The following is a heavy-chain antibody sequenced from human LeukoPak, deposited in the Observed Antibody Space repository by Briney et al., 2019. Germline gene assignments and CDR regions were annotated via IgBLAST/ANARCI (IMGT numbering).Heavy chain of an antibody. CDR1: GFTVSSTY. Sequence: GGSLRLSCAASGFTVSSTYMNWVRRAPGKGLEWVANINQDGSEKYYVDSVKGRFTISRDNAKNSLYLQMNSLRAEDTAVFYCARAGSLWFGESKLDYWGQGTLVTVSS. J-gene: IGHJ4*02. CDR3: ARAGSLWFGESKLDY. V-gene: IGHV3-7*01. D-gene: IGHD3-10*01. CDR2: INQDGSEK.